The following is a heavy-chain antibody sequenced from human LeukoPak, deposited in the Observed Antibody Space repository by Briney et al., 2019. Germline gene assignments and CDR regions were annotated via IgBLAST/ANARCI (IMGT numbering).Heavy chain of an antibody. CDR1: GYTLTELS. D-gene: IGHD2-8*01. Sequence: ASVKVSCKVSGYTLTELSMHWVRQAPGKGLEWMGGFDPEDGETIYAQKFQGRVTMTEDTSTDTAYMELSSLRSEDTAVYYCATASTQAYAIPYFDYWGQGTLVTVSS. CDR3: ATASTQAYAIPYFDY. V-gene: IGHV1-24*01. J-gene: IGHJ4*02. CDR2: FDPEDGET.